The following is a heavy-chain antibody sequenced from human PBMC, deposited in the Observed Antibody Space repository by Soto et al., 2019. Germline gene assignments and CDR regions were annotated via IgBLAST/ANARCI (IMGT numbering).Heavy chain of an antibody. CDR1: GFTFSNAW. CDR3: TTGISGN. V-gene: IGHV3-15*01. CDR2: IKSKTDGGTT. D-gene: IGHD3-10*01. Sequence: EVQLVESGGGLVKPGGSLRLSCAASGFTFSNAWMSWVRQAPGKGLEWIDCIKSKTDGGTTEYAAPVKGRFTISRDDSKNTLSLQMNSLKTEDTAVYYCTTGISGNWGQGTLVTVSS. J-gene: IGHJ4*02.